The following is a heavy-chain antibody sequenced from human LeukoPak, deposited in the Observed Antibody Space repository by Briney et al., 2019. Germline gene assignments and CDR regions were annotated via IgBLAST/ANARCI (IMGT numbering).Heavy chain of an antibody. CDR3: ASYRRYSSSWSTAFDY. V-gene: IGHV1-69*05. Sequence: SSVKVSCNASGGTFSSYAISWVRQAPGQGLEWMGRIIPIFGTANYAQKFQGRVTITTDESTSTAYMELSSLRSEDTAVYYCASYRRYSSSWSTAFDYWGQGTLVTVSS. J-gene: IGHJ4*02. CDR1: GGTFSSYA. CDR2: IIPIFGTA. D-gene: IGHD6-13*01.